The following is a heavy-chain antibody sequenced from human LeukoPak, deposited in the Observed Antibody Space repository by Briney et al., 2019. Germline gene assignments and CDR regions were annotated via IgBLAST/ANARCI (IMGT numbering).Heavy chain of an antibody. CDR1: GFTFSSYA. Sequence: GRSLRLSCAASGFTFSSYAMHWVRQAPGKGLEWVAVISYDGSNKYYADSVKGRFTISRDNAKNSLYLQMNSLRAEDTAVYYCARDIAAKLWNNAFDIWGQGTMVTVSS. CDR3: ARDIAAKLWNNAFDI. CDR2: ISYDGSNK. D-gene: IGHD6-6*01. J-gene: IGHJ3*02. V-gene: IGHV3-30*04.